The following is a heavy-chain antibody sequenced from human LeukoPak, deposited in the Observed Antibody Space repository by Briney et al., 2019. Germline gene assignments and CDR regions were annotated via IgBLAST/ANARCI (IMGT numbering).Heavy chain of an antibody. CDR1: GFTFSSYW. CDR3: ARDRMGY. J-gene: IGHJ4*02. V-gene: IGHV3-74*01. Sequence: GGSLRLSCAAPGFTFSSYWMHWVRQAPGKGLVWVSRIDTDGTTTTYADSVKGRFTISRDNAKNTLYLQMNSLRAEDTAVYYCARDRMGYWGQGTLVTVSS. D-gene: IGHD1-14*01. CDR2: IDTDGTTT.